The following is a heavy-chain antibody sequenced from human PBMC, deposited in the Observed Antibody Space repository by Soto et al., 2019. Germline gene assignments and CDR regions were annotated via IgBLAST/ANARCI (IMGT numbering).Heavy chain of an antibody. CDR3: ARTTYYYYMDV. Sequence: WRGSECNFIDLCVGWILQMPGKGLEWMGIIYPGDSDTRYSPSFQGQVTISADKSISTAYLQWSSLKASDTAMYYCARTTYYYYMDVWGKGTTVTVSS. J-gene: IGHJ6*03. CDR1: ECNFIDLC. CDR2: IYPGDSDT. V-gene: IGHV5-51*01.